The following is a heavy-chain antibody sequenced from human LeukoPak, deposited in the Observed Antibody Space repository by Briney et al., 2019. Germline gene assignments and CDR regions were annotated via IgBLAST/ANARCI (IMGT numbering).Heavy chain of an antibody. Sequence: GASVKVSCKASGFTFTSSAMQWVRQARGQRLEWTGWIVVGSGNTNYAQKFQERITITRDMSTSTAYMELSSLRSEDTAVYYCAANTPRVVREDAFDIWGQGTMVTVSS. J-gene: IGHJ3*02. CDR2: IVVGSGNT. V-gene: IGHV1-58*02. D-gene: IGHD2-21*01. CDR3: AANTPRVVREDAFDI. CDR1: GFTFTSSA.